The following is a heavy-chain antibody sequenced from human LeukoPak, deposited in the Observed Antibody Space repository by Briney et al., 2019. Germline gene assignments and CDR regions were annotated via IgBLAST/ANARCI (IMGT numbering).Heavy chain of an antibody. CDR3: ARSYYYDSSGYYSPFRY. CDR1: GYTFTSYD. J-gene: IGHJ4*02. D-gene: IGHD3-22*01. V-gene: IGHV1-69*06. CDR2: IMPMFGKT. Sequence: SVKVSCKASGYTFTSYDISWVRQAPGQGLEWMGGIMPMFGKTNYAQKFQGRVTTTADKATSTAYMELSRLRSDDTAVYYCARSYYYDSSGYYSPFRYWGQGTLVTVSS.